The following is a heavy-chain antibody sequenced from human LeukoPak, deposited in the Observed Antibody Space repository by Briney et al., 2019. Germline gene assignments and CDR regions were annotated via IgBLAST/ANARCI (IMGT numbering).Heavy chain of an antibody. V-gene: IGHV3-53*01. CDR1: GFTVSNYY. CDR3: ARDPPGIAASVSGG. J-gene: IGHJ4*02. Sequence: GGSLRLSCTASGFTVSNYYMNWVRQAPGKGLEWVALINSGGTTNYADSVKGRFTISRDNSKNNLYLQMTNVRVEDTAVYYCARDPPGIAASVSGGWGQGTLVTVSS. D-gene: IGHD6-13*01. CDR2: INSGGTT.